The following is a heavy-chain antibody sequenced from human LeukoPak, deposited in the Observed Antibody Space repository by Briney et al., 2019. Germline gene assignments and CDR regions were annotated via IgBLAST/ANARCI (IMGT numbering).Heavy chain of an antibody. J-gene: IGHJ4*02. CDR3: AKDAGEYYYDSSGFFDY. CDR2: IRYDGSNK. CDR1: GFTFSSYG. V-gene: IGHV3-30*02. D-gene: IGHD3-22*01. Sequence: GGSLRLSCAASGFTFSSYGMHWVRQAPGKGRGWVAFIRYDGSNKYYADSVKGRFTISRDNSKNTLYLQMNSLRAEDTAVYYCAKDAGEYYYDSSGFFDYWGQGTLVTVSS.